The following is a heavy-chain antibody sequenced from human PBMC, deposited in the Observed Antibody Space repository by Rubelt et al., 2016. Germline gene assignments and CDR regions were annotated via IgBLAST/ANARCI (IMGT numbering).Heavy chain of an antibody. CDR2: IYHSGGT. Sequence: QVQLQESGPGLVKPSETLSLTCTVSGYSISSGYYWGWIRQPPGKGLEWIGSIYHSGGTYYNPSLKSRVTISVDTSKNQFSLKLSSVTAADTAVYYCARGFLEDFIFDYWGQGTLVTVSS. V-gene: IGHV4-38-2*02. CDR1: GYSISSGYY. D-gene: IGHD3-3*01. J-gene: IGHJ4*02. CDR3: ARGFLEDFIFDY.